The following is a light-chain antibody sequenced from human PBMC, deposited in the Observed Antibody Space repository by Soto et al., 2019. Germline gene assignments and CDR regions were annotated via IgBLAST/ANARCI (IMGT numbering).Light chain of an antibody. J-gene: IGKJ1*01. V-gene: IGKV3-20*01. CDR1: QAISSN. Sequence: EIVMTQSPATLSVSRGERATLSCRANQAISSNLAWYQQKPGQAPRLLIYGASSRATGIPDRFSGSGSGTDFTLTITRLEPEDFAVYYCQQYASSRTFGQGTKVDIK. CDR2: GAS. CDR3: QQYASSRT.